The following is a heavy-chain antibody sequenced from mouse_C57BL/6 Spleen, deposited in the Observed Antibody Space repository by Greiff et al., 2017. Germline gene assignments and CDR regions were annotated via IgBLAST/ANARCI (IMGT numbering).Heavy chain of an antibody. CDR3: ARKSPYDYDGLDY. CDR1: GFTFSDYG. Sequence: DVKLVESGGGLVKPGGSLKLSCAASGFTFSDYGMHWVRQAPEKGLEWVAYISSGSSTIYYADTVKGRFTISRDNAKHTLFLQMTSLRSEDTAMYYCARKSPYDYDGLDYWGQGTSVTVSS. V-gene: IGHV5-17*01. J-gene: IGHJ4*01. CDR2: ISSGSSTI. D-gene: IGHD2-4*01.